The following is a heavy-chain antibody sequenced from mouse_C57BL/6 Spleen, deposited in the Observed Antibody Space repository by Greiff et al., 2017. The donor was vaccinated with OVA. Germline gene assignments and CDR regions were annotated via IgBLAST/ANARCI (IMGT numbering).Heavy chain of an antibody. Sequence: QVQLKQPGAELVKPGASVKLSCKASGYTFTSYWMQWVKQRPGQGLEWIGVIATSDSYTNYNHKFKGKATLTVDKSSSTAYTHLSNLTAEDAAVYYCASRLSMVLDYWGQGTTLTVSS. V-gene: IGHV1-50*01. CDR3: ASRLSMVLDY. CDR1: GYTFTSYW. D-gene: IGHD1-1*02. J-gene: IGHJ2*01. CDR2: IATSDSYT.